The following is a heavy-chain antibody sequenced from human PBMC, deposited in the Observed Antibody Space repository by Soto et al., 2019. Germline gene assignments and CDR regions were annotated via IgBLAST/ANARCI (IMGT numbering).Heavy chain of an antibody. J-gene: IGHJ5*02. D-gene: IGHD3-10*01. CDR3: AIGGAPEARGLFGP. Sequence: SETLSLTCNVYCESITSCYWSWIRKPQGKRLEGIGYIYYSGSTNYNPSLIMRVTISVDNSNNQVSLKLRSVTAAETAVYYCAIGGAPEARGLFGPSTQGTVVTVAS. CDR1: CESITSCY. CDR2: IYYSGST. V-gene: IGHV4-59*01.